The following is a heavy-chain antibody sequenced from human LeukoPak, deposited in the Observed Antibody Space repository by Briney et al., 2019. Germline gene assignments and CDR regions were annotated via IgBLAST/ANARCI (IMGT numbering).Heavy chain of an antibody. CDR2: ISPNGDDT. D-gene: IGHD6-19*01. J-gene: IGHJ4*02. CDR1: GFTFSTYA. CDR3: TRAPLYGSGRGTDY. V-gene: IGHV3-64*01. Sequence: PGGSLRLSCVASGFTFSTYAMHWVRQAPGKGLEFVSAISPNGDDTYYTNSVRGRFTISRDNSRNTLYLQMGSLRTEDMALYYCTRAPLYGSGRGTDYWGQGTLDTVPS.